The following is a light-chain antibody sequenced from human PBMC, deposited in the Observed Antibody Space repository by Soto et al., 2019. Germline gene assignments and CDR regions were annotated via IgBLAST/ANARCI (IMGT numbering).Light chain of an antibody. CDR3: QQYNNWPQT. Sequence: EILMTQSPATLSVSPGERATLSCRASQSVSSNLAWYQQKPGQSPRILIYGASTRATGIPARFSGSGSGTEFTLTLSRLQSEDFEVYYCQQYNNWPQTFGQGTKVDIK. V-gene: IGKV3-15*01. CDR2: GAS. J-gene: IGKJ1*01. CDR1: QSVSSN.